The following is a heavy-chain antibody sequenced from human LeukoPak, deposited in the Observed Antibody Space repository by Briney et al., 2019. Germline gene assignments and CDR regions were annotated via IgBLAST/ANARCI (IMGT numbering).Heavy chain of an antibody. D-gene: IGHD2-21*01. CDR3: ARHLFRIDAFDI. CDR2: INHSGST. V-gene: IGHV4-34*01. J-gene: IGHJ3*02. CDR1: GGSFSGYY. Sequence: PSETLSLTCAVYGGSFSGYYWSWIRQPPGKGLEWIGEINHSGSTNYNPSLKSRVTISVDTSKNQFSLKLSSVTAADTAVYYCARHLFRIDAFDIWGQGTMVTVSP.